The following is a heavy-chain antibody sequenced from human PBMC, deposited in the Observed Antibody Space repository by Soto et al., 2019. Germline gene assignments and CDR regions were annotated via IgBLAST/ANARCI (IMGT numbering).Heavy chain of an antibody. CDR1: GFTFSSYA. Sequence: PGGSLRLSCAASGFTFSSYAMSWVRQAPGKGLEWVSAISGSGGSTYYADSVKGRFTISRDNSKNTLYLQMNSLRAEDTAVYYCAKDWTGGSGGVVPAAVAFDYWGQGTLVTVSS. V-gene: IGHV3-23*01. CDR2: ISGSGGST. J-gene: IGHJ4*02. CDR3: AKDWTGGSGGVVPAAVAFDY. D-gene: IGHD2-2*01.